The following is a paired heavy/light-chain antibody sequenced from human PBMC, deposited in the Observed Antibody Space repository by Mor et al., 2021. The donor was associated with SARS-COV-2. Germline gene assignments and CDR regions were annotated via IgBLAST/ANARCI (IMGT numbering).Heavy chain of an antibody. CDR3: ARAEYCSGGTCYLIQN. D-gene: IGHD2-15*01. V-gene: IGHV3-30*04. Sequence: QVQLVESGGGVVQPGRSLRLSCTASGFTFSSYTMHWVRQAPGKGLEWVTLISYDGNNKYYTDSVKGRFTISRDNSKNTLYLQMNSLRAEDTAVYYCARAEYCSGGTCYLIQNWGQGTLVTVSS. CDR1: GFTFSSYT. CDR2: ISYDGNNK. J-gene: IGHJ4*02.
Light chain of an antibody. V-gene: IGKV4-1*01. CDR1: QSILHRPTNQYF. CDR3: HQYYNTPIL. J-gene: IGKJ3*01. CDR2: GAS. Sequence: DIVMTQSPDSLAVSLGERATIDCKSSQSILHRPTNQYFLAWYRQKPGQPPELLIRGASMREYGVPDRFSGSGSGTDFTLTISSLQAEDVAVYYCHQYYNTPILFGPGTKVEIK.